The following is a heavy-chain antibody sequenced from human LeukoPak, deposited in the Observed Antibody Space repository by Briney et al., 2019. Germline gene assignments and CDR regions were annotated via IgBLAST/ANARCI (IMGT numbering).Heavy chain of an antibody. CDR1: GGSFSGYY. Sequence: SETLSLTCAVYGGSFSGYYWSWIRQPPGKGLEWIGGIYYSGSTYYNPSLKSRVTISVDTSKNQFSLKLSSVTAADTAVYYCARDLYVLMVYAFDYWGQGTLVTVSS. D-gene: IGHD2-8*01. J-gene: IGHJ4*02. V-gene: IGHV4-34*01. CDR3: ARDLYVLMVYAFDY. CDR2: IYYSGST.